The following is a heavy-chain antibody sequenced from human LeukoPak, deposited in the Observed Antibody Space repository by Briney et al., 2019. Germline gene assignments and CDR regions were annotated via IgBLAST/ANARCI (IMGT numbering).Heavy chain of an antibody. CDR3: ARELVGAHRTFDI. Sequence: ASVKVSCKASGYTFTGYYMHWVRQAPGQGLEWMGWINPNSGGTNYAQKFQGRVTMTRDTSISTAYIELSRLRSDDTAVYYCARELVGAHRTFDIWGQGTMVTVSS. CDR1: GYTFTGYY. D-gene: IGHD1-26*01. J-gene: IGHJ3*02. CDR2: INPNSGGT. V-gene: IGHV1-2*02.